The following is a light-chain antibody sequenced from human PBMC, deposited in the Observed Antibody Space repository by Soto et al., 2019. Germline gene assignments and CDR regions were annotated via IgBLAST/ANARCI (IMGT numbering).Light chain of an antibody. V-gene: IGKV1-5*01. CDR2: EES. J-gene: IGKJ4*01. CDR3: QQVKTYPRT. Sequence: DIQMTQSPSTLSASVGDRVTITCRASQSISRWLAWHQQKPGKPPKLLIYEESTLHSGVPSRFSGRTSRTQFTLTIDSLQPEDFATYYCQQVKTYPRTFGGGTKVDIK. CDR1: QSISRW.